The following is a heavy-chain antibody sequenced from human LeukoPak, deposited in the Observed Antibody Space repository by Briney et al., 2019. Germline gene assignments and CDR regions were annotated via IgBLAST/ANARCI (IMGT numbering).Heavy chain of an antibody. D-gene: IGHD3-10*01. CDR1: GGTFSSYA. CDR2: IIPILGIA. V-gene: IGHV1-69*04. CDR3: ARGGSYYGSGKDWFDP. Sequence: SVKVSCKASGGTFSSYAISWVRQATGQGLEWMGRIIPILGIANYAQKFQGRVTITADKSTSTAYMELSSLRSEDTAVYYCARGGSYYGSGKDWFDPWGQGTLVTVS. J-gene: IGHJ5*02.